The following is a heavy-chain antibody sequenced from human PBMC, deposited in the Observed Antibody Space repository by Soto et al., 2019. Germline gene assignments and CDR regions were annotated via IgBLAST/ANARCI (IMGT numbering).Heavy chain of an antibody. Sequence: SGPTLVNPTQTLTLTCTFSGFSLSTSGVGVGWIRQPPEKALEWLALIYWDDDKRYSPSLKSRLTITRDTSKNQVVLTMTNMDPVDTAIYYCARSHPRLRYFDYWGQGTLVTVSS. J-gene: IGHJ4*02. D-gene: IGHD2-21*02. CDR2: IYWDDDK. V-gene: IGHV2-5*02. CDR3: ARSHPRLRYFDY. CDR1: GFSLSTSGVG.